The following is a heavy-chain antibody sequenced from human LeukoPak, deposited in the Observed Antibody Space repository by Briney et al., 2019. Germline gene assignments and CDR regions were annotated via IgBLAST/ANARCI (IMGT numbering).Heavy chain of an antibody. Sequence: GASVKVSCKASGYTFRQYSISRVRQAPGKGFEWMGWVSPSHTTRVYAQEFQGRVTMTADTNTNTVSMELRSLRFDDTAVYFCARDYILPLETDNGDGFAIWGQGTVVTVSS. D-gene: IGHD5-24*01. V-gene: IGHV1-18*01. CDR3: ARDYILPLETDNGDGFAI. J-gene: IGHJ3*01. CDR1: GYTFRQYS. CDR2: VSPSHTTR.